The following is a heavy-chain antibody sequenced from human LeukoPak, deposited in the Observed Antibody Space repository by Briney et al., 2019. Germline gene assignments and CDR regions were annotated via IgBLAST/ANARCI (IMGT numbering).Heavy chain of an antibody. CDR3: ARTGLAAVGGGADY. D-gene: IGHD6-13*01. V-gene: IGHV4-38-2*01. J-gene: IGHJ4*02. Sequence: SETLSLTCAVSGYSISCGYYWGWIRQPPGKGLEWIGSIYHGRGIYYNPSLRSRVTISEDTPKNQFFLRLNSVTAADTAVYYCARTGLAAVGGGADYWGQGTLVTVSS. CDR1: GYSISCGYY. CDR2: IYHGRGI.